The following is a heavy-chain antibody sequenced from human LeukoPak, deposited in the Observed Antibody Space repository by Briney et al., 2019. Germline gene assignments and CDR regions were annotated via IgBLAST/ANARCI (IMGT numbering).Heavy chain of an antibody. D-gene: IGHD5-12*01. CDR2: ISAYNGNT. Sequence: ASVKVSCKASGYTFTGYYMHWVRQAPGQGLEWMGWISAYNGNTNYAQKLQGRVTMTTDTSTSTAYMELRSLRSDDTAVYYCARDRDFGWLRAKSDTPDFGYWGQGTLVTVSS. CDR3: ARDRDFGWLRAKSDTPDFGY. CDR1: GYTFTGYY. V-gene: IGHV1-18*04. J-gene: IGHJ4*02.